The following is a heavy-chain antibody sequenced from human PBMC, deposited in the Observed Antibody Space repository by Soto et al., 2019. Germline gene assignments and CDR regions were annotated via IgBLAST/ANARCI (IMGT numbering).Heavy chain of an antibody. V-gene: IGHV1-18*01. CDR1: GYTFNTHY. D-gene: IGHD2-2*01. CDR2: ISTYNGNT. Sequence: ASVKVSCKTSGYTFNTHYISWLRQAPGQGLEWIGWISTYNGNTNYVPKFQGRITMTTDTSTSTAYMELRSLRSDDTALYFCARDTSNYFDFWGQGTPVTVSS. J-gene: IGHJ4*02. CDR3: ARDTSNYFDF.